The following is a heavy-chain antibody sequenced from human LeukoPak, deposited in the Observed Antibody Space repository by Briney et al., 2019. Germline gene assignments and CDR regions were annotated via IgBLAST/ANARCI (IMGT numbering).Heavy chain of an antibody. V-gene: IGHV3-23*01. CDR3: AKPTSYYDFWSGYEDYFDY. J-gene: IGHJ4*02. CDR1: GFTFSSYA. D-gene: IGHD3-3*01. Sequence: GGSLRLSCAASGFTFSSYAMSWVRQAPGKGLEWVSAISGSGGSTYCADSVKGRFTISRDNSKNTLYLQMNSLRAEDTAVYYCAKPTSYYDFWSGYEDYFDYWGQGTLVTVSS. CDR2: ISGSGGST.